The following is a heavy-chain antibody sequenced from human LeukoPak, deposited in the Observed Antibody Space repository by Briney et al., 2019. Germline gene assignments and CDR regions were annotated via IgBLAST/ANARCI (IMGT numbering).Heavy chain of an antibody. Sequence: SVKVSCKASGGTFSSYAISWVRQAPGQGLEWMGGIIPIFGTANYAQKFQGRVTITADESTSTAYMELSSLRSDDTAVYYCARETRRGYCSGGSCSDYFDYWGQGTLVTVSS. CDR1: GGTFSSYA. CDR2: IIPIFGTA. D-gene: IGHD2-15*01. V-gene: IGHV1-69*13. CDR3: ARETRRGYCSGGSCSDYFDY. J-gene: IGHJ4*02.